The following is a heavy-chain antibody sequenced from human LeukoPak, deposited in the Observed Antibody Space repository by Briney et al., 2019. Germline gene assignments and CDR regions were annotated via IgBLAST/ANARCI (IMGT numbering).Heavy chain of an antibody. Sequence: GGSLRLSCAASGFTFSSYSMNWVRQAPGKGLEWVSSISSSSSYIYYADSVKGRFTISRDNSKNTLYLHMNSLRAEDTAVYYCAKPLRSTAHDAFDIWGQGTMVTVSS. CDR3: AKPLRSTAHDAFDI. CDR2: ISSSSSYI. CDR1: GFTFSSYS. D-gene: IGHD4-17*01. J-gene: IGHJ3*02. V-gene: IGHV3-21*04.